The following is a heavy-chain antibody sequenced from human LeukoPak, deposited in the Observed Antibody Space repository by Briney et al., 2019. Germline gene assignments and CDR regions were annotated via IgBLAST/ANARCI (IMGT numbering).Heavy chain of an antibody. CDR2: ISGSGGST. D-gene: IGHD2-2*01. Sequence: GGSLRLSCAAAGFTFSSYAMSWVRQAPGKGLEWVSAISGSGGSTYYADSVKGRFTISRDNSKNTLYLQMNSLRAEDTAVYYCAKDRYADDAFDIWGQGTMVTVSS. V-gene: IGHV3-23*01. J-gene: IGHJ3*02. CDR1: GFTFSSYA. CDR3: AKDRYADDAFDI.